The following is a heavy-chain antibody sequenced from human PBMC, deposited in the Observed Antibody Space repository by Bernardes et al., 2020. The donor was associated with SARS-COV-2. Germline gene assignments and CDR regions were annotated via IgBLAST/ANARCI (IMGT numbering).Heavy chain of an antibody. D-gene: IGHD4-17*01. CDR3: ARDLRSIYGDYEGWFDP. Sequence: ASVKVSCKASGYTFTSYGISWVRQAPGQGLEWMGWISAYNGNTNYAQKLQGRVTMTTDTSTSTAYMELRSLRSDDTAVYYCARDLRSIYGDYEGWFDPWGQGTLVTVSS. CDR2: ISAYNGNT. V-gene: IGHV1-18*01. J-gene: IGHJ5*02. CDR1: GYTFTSYG.